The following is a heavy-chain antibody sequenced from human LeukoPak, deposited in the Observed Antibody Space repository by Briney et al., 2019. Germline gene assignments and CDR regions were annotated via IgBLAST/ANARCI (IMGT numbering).Heavy chain of an antibody. V-gene: IGHV4-59*01. Sequence: SETLSLTCTVSGGSISSYYWSWIRQPPGKGLEWIGYIYYSGSTNYNPPLKSRVTISVDTSKNQFSLKLSSVTAADTAVYYCARSVGSFYYFDYWGQGTVVTVSS. J-gene: IGHJ4*02. CDR1: GGSISSYY. CDR2: IYYSGST. CDR3: ARSVGSFYYFDY.